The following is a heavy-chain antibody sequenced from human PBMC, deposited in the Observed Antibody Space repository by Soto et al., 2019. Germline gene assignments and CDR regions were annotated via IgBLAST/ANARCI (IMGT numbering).Heavy chain of an antibody. D-gene: IGHD5-12*01. CDR3: ARKGGYDHYYFAD. CDR2: ISGSGGTT. Sequence: GGSLRLSCAVSGFTFDSYAVSWVRQAPGKGLEWVADISGSGGTTYYADSAKGRFTISRDNSKNTLYLHMNSLRAEDTAVYYCARKGGYDHYYFADWGQGTLVTVSS. V-gene: IGHV3-23*01. J-gene: IGHJ4*02. CDR1: GFTFDSYA.